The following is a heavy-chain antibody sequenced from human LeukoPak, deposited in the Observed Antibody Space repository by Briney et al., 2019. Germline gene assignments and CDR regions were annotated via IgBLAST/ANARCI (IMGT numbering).Heavy chain of an antibody. CDR3: ARDRTGTYDY. V-gene: IGHV1-2*04. Sequence: GASVKVSCKASVYTFTGYYMHWVRQAPGQGLGWMGWINPNSGGTNYAQKFQRWVTMTRDTSISTAYMEVSRLRSDDTAVYYCARDRTGTYDYWGQGTLVTVSS. D-gene: IGHD3/OR15-3a*01. CDR1: VYTFTGYY. CDR2: INPNSGGT. J-gene: IGHJ4*02.